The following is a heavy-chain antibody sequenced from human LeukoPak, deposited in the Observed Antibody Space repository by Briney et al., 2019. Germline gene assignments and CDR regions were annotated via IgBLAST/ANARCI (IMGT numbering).Heavy chain of an antibody. V-gene: IGHV4-39*01. D-gene: IGHD5-18*01. CDR2: FYYSGST. J-gene: IGHJ4*02. CDR3: ARRRSGNSYVDY. Sequence: SETLSLTCTVSGGSISSSSYYWGWICQPPGKGLEWIGSFYYSGSTYYNPSLKSRVTISVDTSKNQFSLKLSSVTATDTAVYYCARRRSGNSYVDYWGQGTLVTVSS. CDR1: GGSISSSSYY.